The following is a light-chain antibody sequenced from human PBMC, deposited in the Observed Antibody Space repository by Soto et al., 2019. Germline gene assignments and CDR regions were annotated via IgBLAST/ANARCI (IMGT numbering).Light chain of an antibody. CDR1: QSVSSSY. V-gene: IGKV3-20*01. CDR3: QHYGSSLWT. Sequence: EIVLTQSPGTLSLSPGERATLCCRASQSVSSSYLAWYQQKPGQTPRLLISGASSRATGIPDRFSGSGSGTDFTLTISRLEPEDFAVYFCQHYGSSLWTFGQGTKVEIK. CDR2: GAS. J-gene: IGKJ1*01.